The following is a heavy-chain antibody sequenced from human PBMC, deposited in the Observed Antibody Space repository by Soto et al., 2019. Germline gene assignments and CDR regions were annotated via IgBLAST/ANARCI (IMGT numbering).Heavy chain of an antibody. CDR1: GYTFTSYA. J-gene: IGHJ5*02. CDR3: ARESVPAAMYAYNWFDP. V-gene: IGHV1-3*01. Sequence: ASVKVSCKASGYTFTSYAMHWVRQAPGQRLGWMGWINAGNGNTKYSQKFQGRVTITRDTSASTAYMELSSLRSEDTAVYYCARESVPAAMYAYNWFDPWGQGTLVTVSS. D-gene: IGHD2-2*01. CDR2: INAGNGNT.